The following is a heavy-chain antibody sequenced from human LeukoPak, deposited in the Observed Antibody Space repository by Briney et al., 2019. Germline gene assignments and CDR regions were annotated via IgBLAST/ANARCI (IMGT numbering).Heavy chain of an antibody. J-gene: IGHJ3*02. V-gene: IGHV3-23*01. Sequence: PGGSLRLSCAASGFTFSSYAMSWVRQAPGKGLEWVSAISGSGGSTYYADSVKGRFTISRDNSKNTLYPQMNSLRAEDTAVYYCAKDLELLYGNRGAFDIWGQGTMVTVSS. CDR1: GFTFSSYA. CDR3: AKDLELLYGNRGAFDI. D-gene: IGHD2-2*02. CDR2: ISGSGGST.